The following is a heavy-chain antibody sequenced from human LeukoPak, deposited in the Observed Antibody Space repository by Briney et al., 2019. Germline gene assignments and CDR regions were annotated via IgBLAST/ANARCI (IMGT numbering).Heavy chain of an antibody. CDR3: ARSQRGYSYGEH. D-gene: IGHD5-18*01. J-gene: IGHJ4*02. CDR2: VDNDGSGT. CDR1: GFSFSNYW. V-gene: IGHV3-74*01. Sequence: GGCLRLSCAASGFSFSNYWMHWVRHVPGKGLVWVSRVDNDGSGTSYADSVKGRFTISRDNAKNTVYLQMNSLRDEDTAVYYCARSQRGYSYGEHWGQGTPVTVSS.